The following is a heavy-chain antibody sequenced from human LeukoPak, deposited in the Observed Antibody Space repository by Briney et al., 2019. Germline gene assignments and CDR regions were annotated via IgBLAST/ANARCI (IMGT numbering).Heavy chain of an antibody. Sequence: KPSETLSLTCTVSGGSISSYYWSWIRQPPGKGLEWIGYIYYSGSTNYNPSLKSRVTISVDTSKNQFSLKLSSVTAADTAVYYCARSRARDSFDIWGQGTMVTVSS. J-gene: IGHJ3*02. V-gene: IGHV4-59*01. D-gene: IGHD6-6*01. CDR2: IYYSGST. CDR3: ARSRARDSFDI. CDR1: GGSISSYY.